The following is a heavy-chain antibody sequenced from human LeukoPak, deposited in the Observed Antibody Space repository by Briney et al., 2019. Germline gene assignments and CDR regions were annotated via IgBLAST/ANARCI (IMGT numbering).Heavy chain of an antibody. CDR3: TQNLVAAAGDH. V-gene: IGHV3-7*01. D-gene: IGHD6-13*01. Sequence: EAGGSLRLSCAASGFTFSSYWMTWVRQAPGKGLEWVANIKPDGSVGYYVDSVRGRFLISRDNAGNSLYLQMNSLRVEDTAVYYCTQNLVAAAGDHWGQGTLLIVSS. CDR2: IKPDGSVG. J-gene: IGHJ4*02. CDR1: GFTFSSYW.